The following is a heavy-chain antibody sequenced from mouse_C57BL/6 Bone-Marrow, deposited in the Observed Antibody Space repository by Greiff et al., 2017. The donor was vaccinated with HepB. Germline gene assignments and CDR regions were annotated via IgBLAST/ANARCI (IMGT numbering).Heavy chain of an antibody. CDR2: IYPGDGDT. CDR3: ARDHLYDDYYVGVFDY. V-gene: IGHV1-82*01. D-gene: IGHD2-3*01. Sequence: VQLQQSGPELVKPGASVKISCTASGYAFSGSCMNWVKQRPGKGLEWIGRIYPGDGDTNYNGNCKVKATLTADTSSMAAYMHHSSLTYEDSAVYVCARDHLYDDYYVGVFDYWGQGTTLTVSA. CDR1: GYAFSGSC. J-gene: IGHJ2*01.